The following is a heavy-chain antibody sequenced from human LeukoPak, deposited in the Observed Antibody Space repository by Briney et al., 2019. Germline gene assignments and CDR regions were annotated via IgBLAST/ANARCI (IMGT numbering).Heavy chain of an antibody. V-gene: IGHV3-7*01. CDR3: ARVAGGIPDY. J-gene: IGHJ4*02. CDR2: IKQDGSEK. CDR1: GFTFTTYW. D-gene: IGHD6-19*01. Sequence: GGSLRLSCAASGFTFTTYWMSWVRQAPGKGLEWVANIKQDGSEKYYVDSVAGRFTISRDNAKNSPFLQMNSLRVEDTAVFYCARVAGGIPDYWGQGTLVTVSS.